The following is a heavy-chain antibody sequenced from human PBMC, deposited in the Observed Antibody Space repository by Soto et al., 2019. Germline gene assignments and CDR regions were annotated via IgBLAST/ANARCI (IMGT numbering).Heavy chain of an antibody. V-gene: IGHV1-18*04. D-gene: IGHD2-15*01. Sequence: ASVKVSCKASGYTFTSYGISWVRQAPGQGLEWMGWISAYNGNTNYAQKLQGRVTMTTDTSTSTAYMELRSLRSDDTAVYYCARRRGVVKERYYYYYYGMDVWGQGTKVTVSS. CDR2: ISAYNGNT. CDR3: ARRRGVVKERYYYYYYGMDV. CDR1: GYTFTSYG. J-gene: IGHJ6*02.